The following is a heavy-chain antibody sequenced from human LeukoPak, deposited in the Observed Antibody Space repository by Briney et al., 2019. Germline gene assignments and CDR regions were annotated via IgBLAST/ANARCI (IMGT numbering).Heavy chain of an antibody. D-gene: IGHD4-11*01. Sequence: MSSETLSLTCTVSGGSISSYYWSWIRQPPGKGLEWIGYIYYSGTTKHNASLKSRVTISVDTSKNQFSLKLSSVTAADTAVYYCAKGGYDFSNPFDSWGQGTLVTVSS. J-gene: IGHJ4*02. CDR2: IYYSGTT. CDR1: GGSISSYY. V-gene: IGHV4-59*08. CDR3: AKGGYDFSNPFDS.